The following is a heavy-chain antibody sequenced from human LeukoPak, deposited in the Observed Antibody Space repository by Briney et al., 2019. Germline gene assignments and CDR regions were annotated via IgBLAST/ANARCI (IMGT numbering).Heavy chain of an antibody. D-gene: IGHD3-22*01. Sequence: ASVKVSCKVSGYTLTELSMYWVRQAPGKGLEWMGGYDPADGETIYAQKFQGRVTMTEDTSTDTAYMELSSLRSEDTAVYYCATQLSSGWPLRHLPFDYWGQGTLVTVSS. V-gene: IGHV1-24*01. CDR3: ATQLSSGWPLRHLPFDY. J-gene: IGHJ4*02. CDR1: GYTLTELS. CDR2: YDPADGET.